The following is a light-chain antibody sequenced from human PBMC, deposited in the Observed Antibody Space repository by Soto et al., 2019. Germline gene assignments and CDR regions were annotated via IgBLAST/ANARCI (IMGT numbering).Light chain of an antibody. CDR2: GPS. CDR3: HQYGSSPRT. V-gene: IGKV3-20*01. Sequence: EIGVTRFPSKMSLSPGERATLFCRASQSVSSTYLAWYQHKPGQAPRLLIYGPSSRAAGIPDRFSGSGSGTDFTLTISRLEPEDFAVYYCHQYGSSPRTFGQGTRLEIK. J-gene: IGKJ5*01. CDR1: QSVSSTY.